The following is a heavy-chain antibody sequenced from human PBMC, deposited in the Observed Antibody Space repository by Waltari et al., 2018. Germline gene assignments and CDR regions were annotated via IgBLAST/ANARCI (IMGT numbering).Heavy chain of an antibody. J-gene: IGHJ3*02. CDR2: IYYSGST. V-gene: IGHV4-39*01. D-gene: IGHD2-2*01. CDR1: GGSISSSSYY. Sequence: TVSGGSISSSSYYWGWIRQPPGKGLEWIGSIYYSGSTYYNPSLKSRVTISVDTSKNQFSLKLSSVTAADTAVYYCASPNQKGYCSSTSCYAAFDIWGQGTMVTVS. CDR3: ASPNQKGYCSSTSCYAAFDI.